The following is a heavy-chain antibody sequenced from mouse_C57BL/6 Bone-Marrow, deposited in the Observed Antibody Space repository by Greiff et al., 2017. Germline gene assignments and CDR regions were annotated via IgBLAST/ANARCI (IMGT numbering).Heavy chain of an antibody. CDR3: ARGDYDYGMDY. CDR2: INPGSGGT. V-gene: IGHV1-54*01. Sequence: QVHVKQSGAELVRPGTSVKVSCKASGYAFTNYLIEWVKQRPGQGLAWIGVINPGSGGTNYNEKFKGKATLTADKSSSTAYKQLSSLTSEDSAVYCCARGDYDYGMDYWGQGNSVTVT. CDR1: GYAFTNYL. J-gene: IGHJ4*01. D-gene: IGHD2-4*01.